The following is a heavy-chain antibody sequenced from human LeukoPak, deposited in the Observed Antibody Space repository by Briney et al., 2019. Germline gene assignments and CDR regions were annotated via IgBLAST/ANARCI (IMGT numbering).Heavy chain of an antibody. Sequence: QPGRSLRLSCAASGFTFSSYGMPWVRQAPGKGLEWVAVIWYDGSNKYYADSVKGRFTISRDNSRNTLYLQMNSLRAEDTAVYYCARDLDPYCGGDCYYGYWGQGTLVTVSS. J-gene: IGHJ4*02. D-gene: IGHD2-21*02. V-gene: IGHV3-33*01. CDR2: IWYDGSNK. CDR3: ARDLDPYCGGDCYYGY. CDR1: GFTFSSYG.